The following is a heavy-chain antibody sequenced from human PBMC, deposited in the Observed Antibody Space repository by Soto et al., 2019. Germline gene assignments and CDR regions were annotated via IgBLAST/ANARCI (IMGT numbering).Heavy chain of an antibody. CDR2: IKQDGSEK. CDR1: GFTFSSYW. D-gene: IGHD2-15*01. V-gene: IGHV3-7*01. Sequence: PGGSLRLSCAASGFTFSSYWMSWVRQAPGKGLEWVANIKQDGSEKYYVGSVKGRFTISRDNAKNSLYLQMNSLRAEDTAVYYCASRLGLYCSGGSCYLGGAFDIWGQGTMVTVSS. CDR3: ASRLGLYCSGGSCYLGGAFDI. J-gene: IGHJ3*02.